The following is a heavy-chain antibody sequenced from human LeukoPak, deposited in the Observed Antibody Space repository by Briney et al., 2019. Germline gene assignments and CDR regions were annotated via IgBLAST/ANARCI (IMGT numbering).Heavy chain of an antibody. D-gene: IGHD3-9*01. J-gene: IGHJ4*02. V-gene: IGHV4-39*01. Sequence: SETLSLTCTASGGSISSSSYYWGWIRQPPGKGLEWIGSIYYSGSAYYNPSLKSQVTISVDTSKNQFSLKLSSVTAADTAVYYCARVLTGYRLDYFDYWGQGTLVTVSS. CDR3: ARVLTGYRLDYFDY. CDR1: GGSISSSSYY. CDR2: IYYSGSA.